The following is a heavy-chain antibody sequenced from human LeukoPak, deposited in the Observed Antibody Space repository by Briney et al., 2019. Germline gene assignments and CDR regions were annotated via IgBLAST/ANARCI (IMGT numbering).Heavy chain of an antibody. CDR2: VSDSGGST. Sequence: GGSLRLSCAASGFTFSSYAMSWVHQAPGKGLEWVSAVSDSGGSTYYADSVKGRFTISRDNSKNTLYLQMNSLRGEDTAVYYCAKEVLLSFGDYTYVDHWGQGTLVTVSS. CDR1: GFTFSSYA. D-gene: IGHD4-17*01. CDR3: AKEVLLSFGDYTYVDH. V-gene: IGHV3-23*01. J-gene: IGHJ4*02.